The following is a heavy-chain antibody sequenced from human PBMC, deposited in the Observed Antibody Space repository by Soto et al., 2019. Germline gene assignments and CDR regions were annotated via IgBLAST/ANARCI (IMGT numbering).Heavy chain of an antibody. CDR1: GYAFTGYY. J-gene: IGHJ4*02. CDR3: ARDREFGSSNSGYGY. Sequence: QVQLVQSGAEVKKPGASVKVSCKASGYAFTGYYMHWVRQAPGQGLEWMGWINPNSGGTNYAQKFQGWVTMTRDTSISTAYMELSRLRSDDTAVYYCARDREFGSSNSGYGYWGQGTLVTVSS. V-gene: IGHV1-2*04. CDR2: INPNSGGT. D-gene: IGHD5-12*01.